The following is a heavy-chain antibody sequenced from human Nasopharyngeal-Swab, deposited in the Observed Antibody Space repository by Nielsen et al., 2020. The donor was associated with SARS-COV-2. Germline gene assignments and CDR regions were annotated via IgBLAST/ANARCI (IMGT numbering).Heavy chain of an antibody. Sequence: GALKISCAASGFTFSSYSMNWVRQAPGKGLEWVSSISRKSNDIYYADSVKGRFAISRDNAQNSLYLEMSNLRAEDTAVYYCARVGDCRSTSCYDYWGQGTLVTVSS. CDR1: GFTFSSYS. CDR3: ARVGDCRSTSCYDY. J-gene: IGHJ4*02. V-gene: IGHV3-21*01. D-gene: IGHD2-2*01. CDR2: ISRKSNDI.